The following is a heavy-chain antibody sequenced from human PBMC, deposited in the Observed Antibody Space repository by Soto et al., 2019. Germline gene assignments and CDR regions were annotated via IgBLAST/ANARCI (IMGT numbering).Heavy chain of an antibody. CDR2: ISSSSSTI. D-gene: IGHD4-17*01. J-gene: IGHJ4*02. Sequence: GGSLRLSCAASGFTFSSYSMNWVRQAPGKGLEWVSYISSSSSTIYYADSVKGRFTISRDNSKNTLYLQMNNLGAEDTAVYYCARAPAAYGGNSVDYWGRGTLVTVPS. V-gene: IGHV3-48*01. CDR1: GFTFSSYS. CDR3: ARAPAAYGGNSVDY.